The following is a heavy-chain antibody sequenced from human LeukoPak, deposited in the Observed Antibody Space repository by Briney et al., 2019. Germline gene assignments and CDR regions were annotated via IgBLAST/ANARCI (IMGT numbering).Heavy chain of an antibody. CDR2: INHSGST. CDR3: ARVGYSSVSVDY. V-gene: IGHV4-34*01. Sequence: SETLSLTCAVYGGSFSGYYWSWIRQPPGKGLEWIGEINHSGSTNYNPSLKSRVTISVDTSKNQFSLKLSSVTAADTAVYYCARVGYSSVSVDYWGQGTLVTVSS. D-gene: IGHD6-25*01. J-gene: IGHJ4*02. CDR1: GGSFSGYY.